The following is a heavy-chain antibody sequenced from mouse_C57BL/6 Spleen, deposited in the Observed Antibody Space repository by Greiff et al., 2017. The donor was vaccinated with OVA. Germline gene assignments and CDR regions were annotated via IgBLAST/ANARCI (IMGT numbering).Heavy chain of an antibody. Sequence: EVKLVESGPGLVKPSQSLSLTCSVTGYSITSGYYWNWIRQFPGNKLEWMGYISYDGSNNYNPSLKNRISITRDTSKNQFFLKLNSVTTEDTATYYCARADYYGSSYGWYFDVWGTGTTVTVSS. J-gene: IGHJ1*03. CDR3: ARADYYGSSYGWYFDV. D-gene: IGHD1-1*01. V-gene: IGHV3-6*01. CDR1: GYSITSGYY. CDR2: ISYDGSN.